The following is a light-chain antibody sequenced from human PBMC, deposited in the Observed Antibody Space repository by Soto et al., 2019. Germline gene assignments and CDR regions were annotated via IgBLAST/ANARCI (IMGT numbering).Light chain of an antibody. CDR1: QTISSW. J-gene: IGKJ1*01. Sequence: DIQMTQSPSPLSGSVGDRVTMTCRASQTISSWLAWYKQKPGKAPKLLSYKASTLKSGVPSRFRGSGSGTDFTLTISSLKPDDFETYYCQHYNSYSEAFGQGTKVDIK. CDR2: KAS. V-gene: IGKV1-5*03. CDR3: QHYNSYSEA.